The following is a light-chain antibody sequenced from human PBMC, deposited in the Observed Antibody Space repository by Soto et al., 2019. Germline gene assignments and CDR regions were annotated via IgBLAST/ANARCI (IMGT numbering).Light chain of an antibody. J-gene: IGKJ1*01. CDR2: GAS. CDR3: QQYNNWPSWT. V-gene: IGKV3-15*01. Sequence: ETVMTQSPVTLSVSPGERATLSCRASRAISINLAWYQQKPGQAPRLLIYGASTRAAGIPARFSGSGSGTEFTLPISSLQSEDSAIYYCQQYNNWPSWTFGQGTKVDI. CDR1: RAISIN.